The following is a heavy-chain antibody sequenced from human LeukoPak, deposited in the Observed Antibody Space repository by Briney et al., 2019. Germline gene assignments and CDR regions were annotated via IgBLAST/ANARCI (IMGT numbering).Heavy chain of an antibody. V-gene: IGHV1-69*05. CDR1: RRTFSSYA. Sequence: GASVNLSCKASRRTFSSYAISWVRQAPGQGLEWMGEISPIFGKANYAQKCQGRVTITTDKSTSTAYMELSSLRSEDTAVYYCASSRPSSWFDYWGQGTLVTVSS. CDR3: ASSRPSSWFDY. CDR2: ISPIFGKA. D-gene: IGHD6-13*01. J-gene: IGHJ4*02.